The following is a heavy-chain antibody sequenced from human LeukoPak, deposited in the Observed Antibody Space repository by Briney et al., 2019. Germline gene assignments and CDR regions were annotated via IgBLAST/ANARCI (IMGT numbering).Heavy chain of an antibody. CDR3: AREKRSGYYPGY. V-gene: IGHV3-30-3*01. Sequence: GRTLRFSCAASGFSFCSYAMHWLRQAPGKGLKGVAILTYDGSSKYYADSVEGRFTIYRDQSKNTLYLQMNSLRPEDTAIYYCAREKRSGYYPGYWGQGTLVTVSS. CDR2: LTYDGSSK. D-gene: IGHD3-3*01. J-gene: IGHJ4*02. CDR1: GFSFCSYA.